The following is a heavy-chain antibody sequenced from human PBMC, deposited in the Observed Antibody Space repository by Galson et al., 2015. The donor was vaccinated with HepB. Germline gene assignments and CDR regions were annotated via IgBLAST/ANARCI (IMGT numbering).Heavy chain of an antibody. V-gene: IGHV3-9*01. D-gene: IGHD4-17*01. CDR3: LRETSPGGADV. Sequence: SLRLSCAFSGFPCDDFAMHWVRQSPGKGLEWVSGLYCKTGGTGYADSVRGRFTVSRDNAQKFLFLQMNSLRVEDTALYYWLRETSPGGADVWGQGTAVTVSS. J-gene: IGHJ6*02. CDR2: LYCKTGGT. CDR1: GFPCDDFA.